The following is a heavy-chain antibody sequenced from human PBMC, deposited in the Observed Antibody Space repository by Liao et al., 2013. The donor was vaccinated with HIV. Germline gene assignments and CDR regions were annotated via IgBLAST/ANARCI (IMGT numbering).Heavy chain of an antibody. J-gene: IGHJ4*02. Sequence: QVPLHQWGAGLLRPSETLSLTCAVYGGSFTGNFWSWVRQAPGQGLEWIGEVNHSGVTNCNPTLKSRVAMSVDTSKNQFSLNVTSVTDADTAVYYCARELPMVKRRRFFDSWGQGTPVTVSS. CDR3: ARELPMVKRRRFFDS. CDR2: VNHSGVT. V-gene: IGHV4-34*01. D-gene: IGHD2-8*01. CDR1: GGSFTGNF.